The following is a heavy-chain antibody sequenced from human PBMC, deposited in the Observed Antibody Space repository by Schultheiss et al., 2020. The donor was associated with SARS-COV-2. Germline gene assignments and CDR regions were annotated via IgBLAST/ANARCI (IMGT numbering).Heavy chain of an antibody. V-gene: IGHV3-23*01. CDR2: ISGSGGST. CDR3: AKDSQRGYSGYDFDY. CDR1: GFTFSSYA. Sequence: SCAASGFTFSSYAMSWVRQAPGKGLEWVSAISGSGGSTYYADSVKGRFTISRDNSKNTLYLQMNSLRAEDTAVYYCAKDSQRGYSGYDFDYWGQGTLVTVSS. J-gene: IGHJ4*02. D-gene: IGHD5-12*01.